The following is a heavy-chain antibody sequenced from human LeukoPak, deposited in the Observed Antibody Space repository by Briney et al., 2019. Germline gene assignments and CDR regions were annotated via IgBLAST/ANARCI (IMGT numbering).Heavy chain of an antibody. CDR1: GGSISSYY. V-gene: IGHV4-59*01. D-gene: IGHD6-19*01. CDR3: ARGKAGSGWYYFDY. Sequence: SETLSLTCTVSGGSISSYYWSWIRQPPGKGLEWIAYISDIGSTNYNPSLKSRVTISVDTSKNQFSLKLSSVTAADTAVYYCARGKAGSGWYYFDYWGQGTLVTVSS. CDR2: ISDIGST. J-gene: IGHJ4*02.